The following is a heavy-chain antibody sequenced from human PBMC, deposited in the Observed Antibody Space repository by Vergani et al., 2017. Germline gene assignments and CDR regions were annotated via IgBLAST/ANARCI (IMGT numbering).Heavy chain of an antibody. CDR1: GYTFTDHY. J-gene: IGHJ6*02. Sequence: EVQLVQSGAEVKKPGATLKISCTVSGYTFTDHYMHWVTQAPGKGLEWMGLVDPEDGETIYAEKFKGRVTIAADTSTDTAHLELSSLRSEHTAVYYCATPQTVTTGGMEVWGQGTTVIVSS. CDR2: VDPEDGET. CDR3: ATPQTVTTGGMEV. V-gene: IGHV1-69-2*01. D-gene: IGHD4-17*01.